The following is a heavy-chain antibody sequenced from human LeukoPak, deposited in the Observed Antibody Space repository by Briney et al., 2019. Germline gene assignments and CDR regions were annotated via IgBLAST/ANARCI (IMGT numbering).Heavy chain of an antibody. J-gene: IGHJ4*02. CDR2: ISSNGGST. CDR1: GFTFSSYA. D-gene: IGHD3-22*01. V-gene: IGHV3-64*01. Sequence: PGGSLRLSCAASGFTFSSYAMHWVRQAPGKGLEYVSAISSNGGSTYYANSVKGRFTISRDNSKNTLYLQMGSLRAEDMAVYYCARSEYYYDSSGYYAVALDYWGQGTLVTVSS. CDR3: ARSEYYYDSSGYYAVALDY.